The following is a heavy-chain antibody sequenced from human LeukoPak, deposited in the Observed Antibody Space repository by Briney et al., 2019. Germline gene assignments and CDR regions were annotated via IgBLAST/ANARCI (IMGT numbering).Heavy chain of an antibody. D-gene: IGHD5-18*01. CDR1: GGSISSCSYY. CDR3: ASDAAMGERGGSDP. CDR2: IYTSGST. V-gene: IGHV4-61*02. Sequence: SETLSLTCTVSGGSISSCSYYWSWIRQPAGKGREWIGRIYTSGSTNYHPSLKSRVTIPVATSKNQFTLKLSSGTAADTAVYYCASDAAMGERGGSDPWGQGTLVTVSS. J-gene: IGHJ5*02.